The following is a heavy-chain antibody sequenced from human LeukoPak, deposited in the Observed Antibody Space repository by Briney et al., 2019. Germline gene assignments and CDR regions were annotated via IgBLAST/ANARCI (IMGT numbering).Heavy chain of an antibody. CDR3: ARDYSSSWFNWFDP. CDR2: INHSGST. CDR1: GGSFSGYY. V-gene: IGHV4-34*01. J-gene: IGHJ5*02. D-gene: IGHD6-13*01. Sequence: SETLSLTCAVYGGSFSGYYWSWIRQPPGKGLEWIGEINHSGSTNYNPSLKSRVTISVDTSKNQFSLKLSSVTAADTAVYYCARDYSSSWFNWFDPWGQGTLVTVSS.